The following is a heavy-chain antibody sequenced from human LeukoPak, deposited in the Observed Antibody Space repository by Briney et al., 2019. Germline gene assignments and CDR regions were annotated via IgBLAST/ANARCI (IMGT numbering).Heavy chain of an antibody. CDR3: ERWGYCSSTSCYTGNRNFDY. J-gene: IGHJ4*02. CDR1: GGSFSGYY. V-gene: IGHV4-34*01. D-gene: IGHD2-2*02. CDR2: INHSGST. Sequence: PSETLSLTCAVYGGSFSGYYWSWIRQPPGKGLEWIGEINHSGSTNYNPSLKSRVTISVDTSKNQFSLKLSSVTAADTAVYYCERWGYCSSTSCYTGNRNFDYWGQGTLVTVSS.